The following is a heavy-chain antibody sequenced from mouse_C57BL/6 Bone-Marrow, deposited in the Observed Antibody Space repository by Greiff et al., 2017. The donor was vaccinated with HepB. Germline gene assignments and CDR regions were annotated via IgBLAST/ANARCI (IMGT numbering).Heavy chain of an antibody. CDR2: IDPETGGT. V-gene: IGHV1-15*01. J-gene: IGHJ1*03. Sequence: QVQLQQSGAELVRPGASVTLSCKASGYTFTDYEMHWVKQTPVHGLEWIGAIDPETGGTAYNQKFKGKAILTADKSSSTAYMELRSLTSEDSAVYYCTRSRGITYDYDEYFDVWGTGTTVTVSS. D-gene: IGHD2-4*01. CDR1: GYTFTDYE. CDR3: TRSRGITYDYDEYFDV.